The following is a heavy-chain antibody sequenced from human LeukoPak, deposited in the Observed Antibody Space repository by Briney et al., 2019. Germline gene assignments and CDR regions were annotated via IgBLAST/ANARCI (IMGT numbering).Heavy chain of an antibody. CDR3: ARQTSGYYVDY. Sequence: SETLSLTCTVSGGSLSTYYWTWIRQPPGKGLEWVGFIYYSGSTYYNPSLKSRVTISVDTSKNQFSLKLSSVTAADTAVYYCARQTSGYYVDYWGQGSLVTVSS. CDR1: GGSLSTYY. V-gene: IGHV4-59*04. D-gene: IGHD3-22*01. J-gene: IGHJ4*02. CDR2: IYYSGST.